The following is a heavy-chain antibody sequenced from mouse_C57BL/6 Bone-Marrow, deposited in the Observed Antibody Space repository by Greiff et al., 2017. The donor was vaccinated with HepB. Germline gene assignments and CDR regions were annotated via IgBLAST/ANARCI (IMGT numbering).Heavy chain of an antibody. Sequence: VQLQQSGAELVRPGASVKLSCTASGFNIKDDYMHWVKQRPEQGLEWIGWIDPENGDTEYASKFQGKATITADTSSNTAYLQLSSLTSEDTAVYYCTTEEYDGFAYWGQGTLVTVSA. CDR1: GFNIKDDY. CDR2: IDPENGDT. CDR3: TTEEYDGFAY. J-gene: IGHJ3*01. D-gene: IGHD2-14*01. V-gene: IGHV14-4*01.